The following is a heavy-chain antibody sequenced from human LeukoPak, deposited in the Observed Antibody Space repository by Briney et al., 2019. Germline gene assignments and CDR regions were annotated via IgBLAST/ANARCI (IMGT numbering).Heavy chain of an antibody. CDR1: GFTFSSYT. CDR3: ARDKELAFDY. J-gene: IGHJ4*02. Sequence: GGSLRLSCAVSGFTFSSYTMNWVRQAPGKGLEWVSYIRSDTSTYADSVKGRFTIFRDEAKNSLYLQMNSLRDEDTAVYYCARDKELAFDYWGQGSLVTVSS. D-gene: IGHD3-10*01. CDR2: IRSDTST. V-gene: IGHV3-48*02.